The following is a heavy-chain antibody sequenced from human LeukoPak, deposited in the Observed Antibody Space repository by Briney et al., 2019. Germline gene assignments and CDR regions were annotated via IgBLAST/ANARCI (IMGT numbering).Heavy chain of an antibody. Sequence: GGSLRLSCAASGFTFSSHWMTWVRQAPGKGLEWVASVKQDVNEKYYVDSVKGRFTISRDNAKNSLFLQMNSLRVEDTAVYYCARDARALHDYWGQGTLVTVSS. CDR3: ARDARALHDY. D-gene: IGHD1-26*01. CDR2: VKQDVNEK. CDR1: GFTFSSHW. J-gene: IGHJ4*02. V-gene: IGHV3-7*01.